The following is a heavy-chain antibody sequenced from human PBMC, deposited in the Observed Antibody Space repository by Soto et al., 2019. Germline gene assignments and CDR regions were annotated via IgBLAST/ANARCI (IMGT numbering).Heavy chain of an antibody. D-gene: IGHD3-16*01. V-gene: IGHV4-30-4*01. Sequence: SETLSLTCTVSGDSISSPDYYWSWIRQAPGKGLELIGYVYYRGSIYYTPSFESRVSISIDTSKNQFSLRLTSVTAADSAVYFCARVTFTPNWFDSWGRGILVTVSS. CDR3: ARVTFTPNWFDS. CDR2: VYYRGSI. J-gene: IGHJ5*01. CDR1: GDSISSPDYY.